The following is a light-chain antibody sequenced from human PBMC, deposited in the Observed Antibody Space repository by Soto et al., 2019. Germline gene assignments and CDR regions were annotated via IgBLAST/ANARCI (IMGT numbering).Light chain of an antibody. CDR3: QHYNSYSEA. Sequence: DIQMTQSPSTLSSSVVCRVSITCLASQDINNRLAWFQQRPGRAPKYLIQAASILQSGFPSRFSGSGSGTEFTLTISSLQPDDFATYYCQHYNSYSEAFGQGTKVDIK. CDR2: AAS. CDR1: QDINNR. J-gene: IGKJ1*01. V-gene: IGKV1-16*01.